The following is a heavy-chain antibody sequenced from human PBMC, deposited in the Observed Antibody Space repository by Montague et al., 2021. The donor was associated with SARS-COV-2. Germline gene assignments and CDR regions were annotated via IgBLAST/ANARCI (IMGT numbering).Heavy chain of an antibody. V-gene: IGHV4-34*01. CDR3: ARGADYDFWSGFLRYKWFDP. D-gene: IGHD3-3*01. J-gene: IGHJ5*02. Sequence: SETLSLTCAVYGGSLSGYYWAWIRQTPAKGLEWIGEINHSGSTNYNPSLKSRLTISVDTSTKQFSLKLNSMTDADTAVYYCARGADYDFWSGFLRYKWFDPWGLGTPVTVSS. CDR2: INHSGST. CDR1: GGSLSGYY.